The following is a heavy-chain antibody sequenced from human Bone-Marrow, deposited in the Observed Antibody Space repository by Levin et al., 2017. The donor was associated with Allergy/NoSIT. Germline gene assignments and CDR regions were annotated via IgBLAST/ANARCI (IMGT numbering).Heavy chain of an antibody. CDR1: GYIFTNYD. Sequence: GESLKISCKAAGYIFTNYDMSWVRRATGQGLEWMGWMNPHRGNTDSAPKFLGRVTMTGDTSLSTVYMELSGLNSDDTAIYYCARCSQTGCQGGSDYWGQGTLVTVSS. J-gene: IGHJ4*02. CDR2: MNPHRGNT. CDR3: ARCSQTGCQGGSDY. D-gene: IGHD1-14*01. V-gene: IGHV1-8*01.